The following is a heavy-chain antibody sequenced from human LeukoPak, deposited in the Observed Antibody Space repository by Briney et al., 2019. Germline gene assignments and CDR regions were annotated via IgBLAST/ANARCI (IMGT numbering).Heavy chain of an antibody. CDR1: GYTFTGYY. Sequence: ASVKVSCKASGYTFTGYYMHWVRQAPGQGLEWMGWISAYNGNTNYAQKLQGRVTMTTDTSTSTAYMELRSLRSDDTAVYYCARGLSGSYFFDYWGQGTLVTVSS. CDR3: ARGLSGSYFFDY. J-gene: IGHJ4*02. V-gene: IGHV1-18*04. CDR2: ISAYNGNT. D-gene: IGHD1-26*01.